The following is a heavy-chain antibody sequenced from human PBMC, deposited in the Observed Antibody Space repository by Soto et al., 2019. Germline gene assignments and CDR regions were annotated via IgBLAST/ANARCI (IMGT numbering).Heavy chain of an antibody. CDR1: GFTFSNAW. CDR2: IKSKTDGGTT. D-gene: IGHD5-12*01. J-gene: IGHJ6*02. V-gene: IGHV3-15*01. CDR3: TTGPPLVATGHYYYGMDV. Sequence: GGSLRLSCAASGFTFSNAWMSWVRQAPGKGLEWVGRIKSKTDGGTTDYAAPVKGRFTISRDDSKNTLYLQMNSLKTEDTAVYYCTTGPPLVATGHYYYGMDVCGQRTTVTVSS.